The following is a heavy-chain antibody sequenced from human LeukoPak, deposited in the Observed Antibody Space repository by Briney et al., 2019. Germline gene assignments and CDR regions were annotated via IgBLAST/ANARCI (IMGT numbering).Heavy chain of an antibody. CDR1: GGTFSSYA. J-gene: IGHJ4*02. Sequence: ASVKVSCKASGGTFSSYAISWVRQAPGQGLEWMGGIIPIFGTANYAQKFQGRVTITADESTSTAYMELSSLRSEDTAVYHCARYCSGRCPEYYFDYWGQGTLVTVSS. CDR3: ARYCSGRCPEYYFDY. V-gene: IGHV1-69*13. D-gene: IGHD2-15*01. CDR2: IIPIFGTA.